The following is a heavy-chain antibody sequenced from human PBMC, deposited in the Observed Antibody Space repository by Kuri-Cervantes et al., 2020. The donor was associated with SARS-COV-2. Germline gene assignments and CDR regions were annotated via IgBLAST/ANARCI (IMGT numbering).Heavy chain of an antibody. Sequence: GSLRLSCTVSGGSISSGYYWGWIRQPPGKGLEWIGSIYHSGSTYYNPSLKSRVTISVDTSKNQFSLKLSSVTAADTAVYYCARHMAGTFDYWGQGTLVTVSS. CDR1: GGSISSGYY. D-gene: IGHD2-21*01. J-gene: IGHJ4*02. CDR3: ARHMAGTFDY. V-gene: IGHV4-38-2*02. CDR2: IYHSGST.